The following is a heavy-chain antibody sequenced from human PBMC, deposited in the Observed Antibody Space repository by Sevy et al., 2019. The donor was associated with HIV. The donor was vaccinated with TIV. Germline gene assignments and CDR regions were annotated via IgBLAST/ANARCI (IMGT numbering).Heavy chain of an antibody. CDR1: GFTFSSYS. CDR3: ARALTQTPTYYYDSSGYPY. Sequence: GGSLRLSCAASGFTFSSYSMNWVRQAPGKGLEWVSSISSSRSYIYYADSVKGRFTISRDNAKNSLYLQMNSLRAEDTAVYYCARALTQTPTYYYDSSGYPYWGQGTLVTVSS. V-gene: IGHV3-21*01. J-gene: IGHJ4*02. D-gene: IGHD3-22*01. CDR2: ISSSRSYI.